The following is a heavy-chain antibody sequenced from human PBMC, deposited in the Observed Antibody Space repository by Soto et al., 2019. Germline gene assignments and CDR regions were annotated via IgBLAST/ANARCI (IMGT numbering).Heavy chain of an antibody. CDR1: GFTFSSYG. V-gene: IGHV3-30*18. CDR3: AKAGAGTYHYFDY. Sequence: QVQLVESGGGVVQPGRSLRLSCAASGFTFSSYGMHWVRQAPGKGLEWVAVISYDGSNKYYADSVKGRFTISRDNSQNSLYLQMNSLRAEDTAVYYCAKAGAGTYHYFDYWGQGTLVTVSS. CDR2: ISYDGSNK. D-gene: IGHD1-26*01. J-gene: IGHJ4*02.